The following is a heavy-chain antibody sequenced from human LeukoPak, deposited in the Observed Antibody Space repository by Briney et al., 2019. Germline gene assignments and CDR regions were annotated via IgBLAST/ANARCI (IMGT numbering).Heavy chain of an antibody. Sequence: GGSLRLSCAASGFTFSTYGMHWVRQAPGKGLEWVAFIRSDGTSKYYTDSVKGRFTISRDNSKNTLYLQMNSLRAEDAAVYYCANQGGSLTEVGYYMDVWGKGTTVTVSS. V-gene: IGHV3-30*02. CDR1: GFTFSTYG. CDR3: ANQGGSLTEVGYYMDV. CDR2: IRSDGTSK. D-gene: IGHD1-26*01. J-gene: IGHJ6*03.